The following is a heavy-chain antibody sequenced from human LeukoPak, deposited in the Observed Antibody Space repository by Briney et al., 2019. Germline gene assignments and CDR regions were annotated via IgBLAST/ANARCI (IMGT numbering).Heavy chain of an antibody. D-gene: IGHD6-13*01. V-gene: IGHV3-21*01. J-gene: IGHJ4*02. CDR3: ARHLRIAAALAY. CDR2: ISSSSSYI. CDR1: GFTFSSYS. Sequence: GGSLRLSCAASGFTFSSYSMNWVRQAPGKGLEWVSSISSSSSYIYYADSVKGRFTISRDNAKHPLYLQMNSLRAEYTAVYYCARHLRIAAALAYWGEGTRVSVS.